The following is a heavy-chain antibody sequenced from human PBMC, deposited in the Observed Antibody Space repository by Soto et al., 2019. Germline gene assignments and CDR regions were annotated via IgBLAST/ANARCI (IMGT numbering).Heavy chain of an antibody. J-gene: IGHJ6*02. CDR2: IIPIFGTA. Sequence: QVQLVQSGAEVKKPGSSLKVSCKASGGTFSSYAISWVRQAPGQGLEWMGGIIPIFGTANYAQKFQGRVKITADESTSTAYMELSSLRSEDTAVYYCNRRLVNNYYYYGMDVWGQGTTVTVYS. V-gene: IGHV1-69*01. D-gene: IGHD3-9*01. CDR3: NRRLVNNYYYYGMDV. CDR1: GGTFSSYA.